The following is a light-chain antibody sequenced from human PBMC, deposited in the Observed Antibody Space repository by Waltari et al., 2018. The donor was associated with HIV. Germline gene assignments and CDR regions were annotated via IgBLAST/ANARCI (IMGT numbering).Light chain of an antibody. J-gene: IGLJ2*01. V-gene: IGLV2-11*01. CDR3: CSYADTYFVL. CDR2: DVN. Sequence: QSALTQPRSVSGSPGQSVTISCTGTSSDVGAYNYVSWYQHHPNKGPKLLIYDVNKRPSGVPARFSGSKPGNTASLTISGLQAEDEADYYCCSYADTYFVLFGGRTKLTVL. CDR1: SSDVGAYNY.